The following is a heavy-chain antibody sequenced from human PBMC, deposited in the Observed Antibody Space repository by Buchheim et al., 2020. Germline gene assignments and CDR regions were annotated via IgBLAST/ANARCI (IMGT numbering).Heavy chain of an antibody. D-gene: IGHD3-16*02. CDR2: IYYSGST. J-gene: IGHJ4*02. CDR3: ARGGLSYDYVRGSYRNTAKISN. Sequence: QVQLQESGPGLVKPSQTLSLTCTVSGGSISSGGYYWSWIRQHPGKGLEWIGYIYYSGSTYYNPSLKSRVTISVDTSKNQFSLKLSSVTAADTAVYYCARGGLSYDYVRGSYRNTAKISNWGQGTL. V-gene: IGHV4-31*03. CDR1: GGSISSGGYY.